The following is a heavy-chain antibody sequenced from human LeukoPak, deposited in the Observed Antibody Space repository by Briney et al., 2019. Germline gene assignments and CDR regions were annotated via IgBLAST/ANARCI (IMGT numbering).Heavy chain of an antibody. D-gene: IGHD3-9*01. CDR2: ISSSSSYI. CDR1: GFTVSSNY. V-gene: IGHV3-21*01. CDR3: ARSRGVGYYDILTGHFDY. J-gene: IGHJ4*02. Sequence: GGSLRLSCAASGFTVSSNYMSWVRQAPGKGLEWVSSISSSSSYIYYADSVKGRFTISRDNAKNSLYLQMNSLRAEDTAVYYCARSRGVGYYDILTGHFDYWGQGTLVTVSS.